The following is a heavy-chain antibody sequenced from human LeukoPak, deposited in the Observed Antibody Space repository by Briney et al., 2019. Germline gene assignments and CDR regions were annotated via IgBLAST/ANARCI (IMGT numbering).Heavy chain of an antibody. CDR2: ISYDGSNK. V-gene: IGHV3-30-3*02. CDR3: AKRYYDTSGQAFDF. D-gene: IGHD3-22*01. Sequence: PGRSLRLSCAASGFTFSSYAMHWVRQAPGKGLEWVAVISYDGSNKYYADSVKGRFTISRDNSKNTLYLQMNSLRAEDTAIYYCAKRYYDTSGQAFDFWGQGTMVTVSS. CDR1: GFTFSSYA. J-gene: IGHJ3*01.